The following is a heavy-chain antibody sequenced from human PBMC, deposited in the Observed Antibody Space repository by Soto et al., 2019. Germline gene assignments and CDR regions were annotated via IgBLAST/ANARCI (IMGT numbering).Heavy chain of an antibody. J-gene: IGHJ4*02. CDR2: MMTSDTTI. CDR3: ARGRSSSVYFDY. V-gene: IGHV3-11*01. D-gene: IGHD6-6*01. CDR1: GFTFSDYY. Sequence: QVQLVESGGGLVKPGGSLRLSCAASGFTFSDYYMSWIRQAPGKGLEWVSYMMTSDTTIYYADSVKGLFTISRDNAKNALYLQMISLRAEDTAVYYCARGRSSSVYFDYWGQGTLVTVSS.